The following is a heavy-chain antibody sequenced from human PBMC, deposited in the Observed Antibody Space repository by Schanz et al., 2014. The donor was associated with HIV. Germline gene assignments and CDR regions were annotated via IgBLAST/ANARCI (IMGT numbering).Heavy chain of an antibody. J-gene: IGHJ4*02. CDR2: ISYDRRNK. Sequence: VQLVESGGGLGHPGGSLRLSCAASGFTFSSYAMHWVRQAPGKGLEWVAVISYDRRNKYYADSVKGRFTISRDNSKNTLFLQMNSLRAEDTAMYYCAKDQGDITGTPFDYWGQGTLVTVSS. CDR3: AKDQGDITGTPFDY. CDR1: GFTFSSYA. D-gene: IGHD1-20*01. V-gene: IGHV3-30-3*02.